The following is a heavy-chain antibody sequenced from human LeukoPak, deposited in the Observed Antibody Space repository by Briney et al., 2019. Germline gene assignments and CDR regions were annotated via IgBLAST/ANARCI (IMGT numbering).Heavy chain of an antibody. Sequence: PGGPLRLSCAASGFTFSNYSMNWVRQAPGKGLEWVSSISSSTTYIYYAGSVKGRFTISRDNAKNSLYLQLNSLRAEDTAVYYCTRISVVSTFRSPKYYFDYWGQGTLVTVSS. CDR3: TRISVVSTFRSPKYYFDY. V-gene: IGHV3-21*01. J-gene: IGHJ4*02. CDR1: GFTFSNYS. CDR2: ISSSTTYI. D-gene: IGHD2/OR15-2a*01.